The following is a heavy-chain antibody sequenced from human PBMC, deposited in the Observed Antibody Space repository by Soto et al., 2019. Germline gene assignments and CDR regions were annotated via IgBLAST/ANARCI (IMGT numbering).Heavy chain of an antibody. CDR1: GGSINYSY. CDR2: ISYTGSA. V-gene: IGHV4-59*01. D-gene: IGHD4-17*01. CDR3: ARVNYGDYYYGMDV. J-gene: IGHJ6*02. Sequence: SETLSRTCTVAGGSINYSYWTRIRQPPGKGLEWIGYISYTGSANYNASLKSRLTISVDTSKNQFSLKLSSVTAADTALYYCARVNYGDYYYGMDVWGQGTTVTVSS.